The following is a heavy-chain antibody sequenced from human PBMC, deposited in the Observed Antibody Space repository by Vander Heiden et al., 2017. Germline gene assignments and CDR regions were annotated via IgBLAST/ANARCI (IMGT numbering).Heavy chain of an antibody. V-gene: IGHV1-24*01. CDR3: ATSSDCTNGVCHGFDY. J-gene: IGHJ4*02. D-gene: IGHD2-8*01. Sequence: QVQLVQSGAEVKKPGASVKVSCKVSGYTLTELSMHWVRQAPGKGLEWMGGFDPEDGETIYAQKFQGRVTMTEDTTTDTAYMELSSLRSEDTAVYYCATSSDCTNGVCHGFDYWGQGTLVTVSS. CDR2: FDPEDGET. CDR1: GYTLTELS.